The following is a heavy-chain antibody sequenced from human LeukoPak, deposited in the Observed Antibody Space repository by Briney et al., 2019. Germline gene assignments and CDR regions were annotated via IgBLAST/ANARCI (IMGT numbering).Heavy chain of an antibody. J-gene: IGHJ4*02. CDR2: ISYDGSNK. Sequence: GGSLRLSCAASGFTFSSYAMHWVRQAPGKGLEWVAVISYDGSNKYYADSVKGRFTISRDNSKNTLYLQMNSLRAEDTAVYYCASPPGSSNYWGQGTLVTVSS. CDR1: GFTFSSYA. CDR3: ASPPGSSNY. V-gene: IGHV3-30*04. D-gene: IGHD1-26*01.